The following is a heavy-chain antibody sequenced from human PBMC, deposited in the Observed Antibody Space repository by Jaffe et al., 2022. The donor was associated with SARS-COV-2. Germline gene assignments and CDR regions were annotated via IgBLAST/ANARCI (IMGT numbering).Heavy chain of an antibody. CDR2: VSHSGST. D-gene: IGHD6-19*01. Sequence: QVQVQESGPGLVEPSGTLSLTCAVSGGSIISHWWSWVRQPPGKGLEWIGEVSHSGSTHYNPSLKSRVTISIGESRDHFALRLNSVAAADTAMYFCARGASKQWHIWGQGTMVTV. CDR3: ARGASKQWHI. CDR1: GGSIISHW. J-gene: IGHJ3*02. V-gene: IGHV4-4*02.